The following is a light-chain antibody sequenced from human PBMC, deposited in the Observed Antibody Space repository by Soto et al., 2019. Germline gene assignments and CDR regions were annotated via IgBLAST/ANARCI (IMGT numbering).Light chain of an antibody. J-gene: IGLJ1*01. V-gene: IGLV2-8*01. Sequence: QSVLTQPPSASGSPGQSVTISCTGTNSDVGGYNYVSWYQQYPGKAPKLIIYEVNERPSGVPDRFSGSKSGNTASLTASGLLTADEADYYSSSYAGSNWYVFGTGTKVTVL. CDR1: NSDVGGYNY. CDR3: SSYAGSNWYV. CDR2: EVN.